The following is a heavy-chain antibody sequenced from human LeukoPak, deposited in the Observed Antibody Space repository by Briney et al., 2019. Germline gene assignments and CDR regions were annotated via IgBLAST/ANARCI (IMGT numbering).Heavy chain of an antibody. CDR1: GFTFSSYS. J-gene: IGHJ4*02. D-gene: IGHD6-19*01. CDR2: ISGSGGST. Sequence: PGGSLRLSCAASGFTFSSYSMNWVRQAPGKGLEWVSAISGSGGSTYYADSVKGRFTISRDNSKNTLYLQMNSLRAEDTAVYYCAKGKSSGWYPSHFDYWGQGTLVTVSS. V-gene: IGHV3-23*01. CDR3: AKGKSSGWYPSHFDY.